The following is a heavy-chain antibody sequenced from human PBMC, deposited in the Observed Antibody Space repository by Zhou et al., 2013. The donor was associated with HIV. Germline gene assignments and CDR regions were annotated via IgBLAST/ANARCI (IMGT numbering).Heavy chain of an antibody. CDR2: IRPYNGNT. CDR3: AREADNWNYVWFDP. J-gene: IGHJ5*02. V-gene: IGHV1-18*01. D-gene: IGHD1-7*01. CDR1: GYTFTSYA. Sequence: QPHLVQSGPEVKKPGASVKVSCKASGYTFTSYAISWVRQAPGQGLEWMGWIRPYNGNTKYAQKIQGRVIITSDTSASTAYMELSNLRSEDTAVYFCAREADNWNYVWFDPWGQGTLVIVST.